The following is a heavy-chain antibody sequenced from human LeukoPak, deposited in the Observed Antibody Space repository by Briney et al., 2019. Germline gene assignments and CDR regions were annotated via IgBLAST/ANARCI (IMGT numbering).Heavy chain of an antibody. J-gene: IGHJ4*02. V-gene: IGHV3-66*01. Sequence: GGSLKLSCAASGSTVSSNYMSWVRQAPGKGLEWVSVIYSGGTTYYADSVKGRFTISRDNSKNTLYLQMNSLRAEDTAVYYCARVVVVAAIWFDYWGQGTLVTVSS. CDR3: ARVVVVAAIWFDY. CDR2: IYSGGTT. D-gene: IGHD2-15*01. CDR1: GSTVSSNY.